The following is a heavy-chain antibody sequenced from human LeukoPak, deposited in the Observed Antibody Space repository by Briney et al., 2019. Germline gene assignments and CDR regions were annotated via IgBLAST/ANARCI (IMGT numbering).Heavy chain of an antibody. D-gene: IGHD4-17*01. CDR2: ISAYNGNT. CDR3: ARGLKIYGDYDAFDI. Sequence: ASVKVSCKASGYTFTSYGISWVRQAPGQGLEWMGWISAYNGNTNYAQKLQGRVTMTTDTSTSTAYMELRSLRSDDTAVYYCARGLKIYGDYDAFDIWGQGTMVTVSS. J-gene: IGHJ3*02. CDR1: GYTFTSYG. V-gene: IGHV1-18*01.